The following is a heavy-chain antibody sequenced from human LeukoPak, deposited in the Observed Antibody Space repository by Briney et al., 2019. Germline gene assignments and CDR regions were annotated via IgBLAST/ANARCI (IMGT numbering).Heavy chain of an antibody. CDR1: GGSISSYY. CDR3: ARDWGATWLGAFDI. Sequence: SQTLSLTCTVSGGSISSYYWSWIRQPPGKGLEWIGYFYYSGSTNYNPSLKSRVTISVDTSKNQFSLKLSSVTAADTAVYYCARDWGATWLGAFDIWGQGTMVTVSS. J-gene: IGHJ3*02. V-gene: IGHV4-59*12. D-gene: IGHD1-26*01. CDR2: FYYSGST.